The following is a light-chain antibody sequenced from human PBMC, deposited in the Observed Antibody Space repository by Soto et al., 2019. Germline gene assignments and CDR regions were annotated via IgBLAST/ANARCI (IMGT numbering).Light chain of an antibody. CDR3: CSYAGSSTVV. Sequence: PGQSITISCTGTSSDVGSYNLVSWYQQHPGKAPKLMIYEGSKRPSGVSNRFSGSKSGNTASLTISGLQAEDEADYYCCSYAGSSTVVFGGGTKLTVL. J-gene: IGLJ2*01. V-gene: IGLV2-23*01. CDR2: EGS. CDR1: SSDVGSYNL.